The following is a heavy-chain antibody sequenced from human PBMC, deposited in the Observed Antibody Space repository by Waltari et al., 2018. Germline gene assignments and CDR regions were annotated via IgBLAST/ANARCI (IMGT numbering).Heavy chain of an antibody. CDR1: GFSFSTFE. D-gene: IGHD2-15*01. V-gene: IGHV3-23*01. Sequence: EVRLWESGGGVTYVGGSLRLSCAASGFSFSTFEMTWARQVPGKGLEWVAFISEDSQRIFYATSVRGRFAVSRDNSKNLIFLHMTNLRVDDTATYFCVKGGWLDDWGQGSLVTVSS. J-gene: IGHJ4*02. CDR3: VKGGWLDD. CDR2: ISEDSQRI.